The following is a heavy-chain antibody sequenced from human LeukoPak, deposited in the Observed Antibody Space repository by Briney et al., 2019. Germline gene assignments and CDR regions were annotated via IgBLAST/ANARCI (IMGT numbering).Heavy chain of an antibody. CDR3: TRVGAADDN. J-gene: IGHJ4*02. CDR1: GFTFSVSA. Sequence: GGSLRLSCVGSGFTFSVSAMHWVRQASGKGLERVGRIRSKAYSYATEYAASVKGRFTISRDDSKNTAYLQMNSLKTEDTAVYYCTRVGAADDNWGQGTLVTVSS. V-gene: IGHV3-73*01. D-gene: IGHD6-13*01. CDR2: IRSKAYSYAT.